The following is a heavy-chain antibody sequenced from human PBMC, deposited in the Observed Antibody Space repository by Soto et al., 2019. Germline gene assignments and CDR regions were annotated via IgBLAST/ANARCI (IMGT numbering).Heavy chain of an antibody. CDR2: IKQDGSEK. CDR3: ARIYSRARFDP. V-gene: IGHV3-7*03. D-gene: IGHD4-4*01. J-gene: IGHJ5*02. Sequence: GGSLRLSCAASGFTFSSYWMSWVRQAPGKGLEWVANIKQDGSEKYYVDSVRGRFTISRDNAKNSLYLQMNSLRAEDTAVYYCARIYSRARFDPWGQGTLVTVSS. CDR1: GFTFSSYW.